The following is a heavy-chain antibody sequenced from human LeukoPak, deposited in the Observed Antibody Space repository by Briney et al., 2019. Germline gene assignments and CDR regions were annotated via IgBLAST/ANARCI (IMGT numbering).Heavy chain of an antibody. CDR3: ARAMYSSSSSVDY. CDR1: GYSFTSYW. J-gene: IGHJ4*02. CDR2: IYPGDSDT. D-gene: IGHD6-6*01. V-gene: IGHV5-51*01. Sequence: GESLKISCKGSGYSFTSYWIGWVRQMPGKGLEWMGIIYPGDSDTRYSPSFQGQVTISADKSIGTAYLQWSSLKASDTAMYYCARAMYSSSSSVDYWGQGTLVTVSS.